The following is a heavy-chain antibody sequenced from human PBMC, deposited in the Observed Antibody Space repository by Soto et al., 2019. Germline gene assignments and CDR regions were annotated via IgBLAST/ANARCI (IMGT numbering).Heavy chain of an antibody. CDR2: LYYSGST. D-gene: IGHD5-12*01. CDR3: ARLSSGSDPPHINYYYHSIYV. J-gene: IGHJ6*02. V-gene: IGHV4-39*01. CDR1: GGSISSSSYY. Sequence: SETLSLTCTVSGGSISSSSYYWGGIRQPTGKGLEWIRSLYYSGSTCCDPSLKSRVTISVDTSKNQFSMKLSSGTAADTAVYYCARLSSGSDPPHINYYYHSIYVWGQETTVTVSS.